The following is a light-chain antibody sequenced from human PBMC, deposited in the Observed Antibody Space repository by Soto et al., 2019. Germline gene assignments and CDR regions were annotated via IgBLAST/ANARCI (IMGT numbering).Light chain of an antibody. CDR3: QVWDSSSDRV. CDR2: YDS. Sequence: SYELTQPPSVSVAPGKTARITCGGNNIGSKSVHWYQQKPGQAPVLVIYYDSDRPSGIPERFSGFNSGNTATLTISRVEAEDEADYYCQVWDSSSDRVFGGGTKLTVL. CDR1: NIGSKS. J-gene: IGLJ3*02. V-gene: IGLV3-21*04.